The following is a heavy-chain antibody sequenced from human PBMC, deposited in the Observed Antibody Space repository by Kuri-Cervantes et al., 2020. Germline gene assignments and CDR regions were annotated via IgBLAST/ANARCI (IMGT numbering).Heavy chain of an antibody. CDR2: IYHSGST. V-gene: IGHV4-38-2*02. Sequence: GSLRLSCTVSGYSINRGYYWGWIRQPPGKGLEWIGSIYHSGSTYYDPSLKSRVTISVDTSKNQFSLKLSSVTAADTAVYYCARPGYSNYFDYWGQGILVTVSS. CDR1: GYSINRGYY. D-gene: IGHD4-11*01. J-gene: IGHJ4*02. CDR3: ARPGYSNYFDY.